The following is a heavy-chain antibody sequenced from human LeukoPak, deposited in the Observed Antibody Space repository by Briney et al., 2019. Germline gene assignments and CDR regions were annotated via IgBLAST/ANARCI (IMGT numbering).Heavy chain of an antibody. CDR3: ATTGGYYGSGSYCDY. V-gene: IGHV3-74*01. D-gene: IGHD3-10*01. Sequence: GGSLRLSCAASGFTFSSYWVHWVRQAPGKGLVWVSRINSDGSSTSYADSVKGRFTISRDNAKNTLYLQMNSLRAEDTAVYYCATTGGYYGSGSYCDYWGQGTLVTVSS. J-gene: IGHJ4*02. CDR1: GFTFSSYW. CDR2: INSDGSST.